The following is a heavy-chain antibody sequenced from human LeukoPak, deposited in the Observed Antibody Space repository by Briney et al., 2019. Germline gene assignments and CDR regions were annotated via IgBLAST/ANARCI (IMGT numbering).Heavy chain of an antibody. CDR1: GGSFSTYY. Sequence: PSETLSLTCAVYGGSFSTYYWSWIRQPPGKGLEWIGYINYSEKTYYNPSLKSRLSIPVDTSRNQFSLQLSSVTAADTAVYYCARRKRVDLGGGDHWGYFDYWGQGTLVTVSS. V-gene: IGHV4-34*09. D-gene: IGHD2-21*02. CDR2: INYSEKT. CDR3: ARRKRVDLGGGDHWGYFDY. J-gene: IGHJ4*02.